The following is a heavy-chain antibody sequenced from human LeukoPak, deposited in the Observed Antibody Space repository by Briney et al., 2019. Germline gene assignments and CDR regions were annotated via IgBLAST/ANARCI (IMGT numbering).Heavy chain of an antibody. Sequence: GASVKVSCKASGYTFTSYDINWVRQATGQGLEWMGWMNPNSGNTGYAQKFQGRVTMTRNTSISTAYMELSSLRSEDTAVYYCARSSFAVAGPFDYWGQGTLVTVSS. V-gene: IGHV1-8*01. J-gene: IGHJ4*02. CDR3: ARSSFAVAGPFDY. CDR2: MNPNSGNT. CDR1: GYTFTSYD. D-gene: IGHD6-19*01.